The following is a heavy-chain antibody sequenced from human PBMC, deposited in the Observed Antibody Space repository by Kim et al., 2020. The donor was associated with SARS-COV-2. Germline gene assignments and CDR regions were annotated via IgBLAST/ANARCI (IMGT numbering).Heavy chain of an antibody. D-gene: IGHD6-19*01. Sequence: GGSLRLSCAASGFTFNTYAMNWVRQAPGKGLEWVSIIYGGGTYTYYADSVKGRFTISRDDSKDTLFLQMNSLRAEDTALYYCAKSYGVSGSGMNYFDYWG. J-gene: IGHJ4*01. V-gene: IGHV3-23*03. CDR1: GFTFNTYA. CDR3: AKSYGVSGSGMNYFDY. CDR2: IYGGGTYT.